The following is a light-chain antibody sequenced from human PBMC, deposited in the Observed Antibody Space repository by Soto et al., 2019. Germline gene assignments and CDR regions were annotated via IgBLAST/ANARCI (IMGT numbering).Light chain of an antibody. CDR1: QSIYDNH. CDR3: QQDGDSPFT. V-gene: IGKV3D-20*01. CDR2: DAS. J-gene: IGKJ4*01. Sequence: VLTQSPDTLSLSPGERATLSCVASQSIYDNHLAWYQQKPGLAPKLLVYDASNRASGIPDRFSGSGSGKDFTLTISRLEPEDSALYYCQQDGDSPFTFGGGTKVEIK.